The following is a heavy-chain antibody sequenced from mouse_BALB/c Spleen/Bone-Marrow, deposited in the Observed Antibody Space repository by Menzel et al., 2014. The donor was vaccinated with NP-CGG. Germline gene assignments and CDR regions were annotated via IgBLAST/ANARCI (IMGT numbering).Heavy chain of an antibody. CDR2: IYPGDGDT. Sequence: QVQLQQPGLELVKPGASVRISCKASGYAFTNFYIHWVKQRPGQGLEWIGWIYPGDGDTYYNGQFKGKATLTADKSSSTAYMQLSSLTSVDSAVYFCARSDGYRAMDYWGQGTSVTVSS. V-gene: IGHV1S56*01. J-gene: IGHJ4*01. D-gene: IGHD2-3*01. CDR1: GYAFTNFY. CDR3: ARSDGYRAMDY.